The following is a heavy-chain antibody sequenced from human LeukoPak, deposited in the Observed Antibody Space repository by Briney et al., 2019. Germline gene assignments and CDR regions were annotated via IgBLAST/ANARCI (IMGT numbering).Heavy chain of an antibody. V-gene: IGHV4-39*07. CDR2: IYYSGST. J-gene: IGHJ4*02. CDR1: GGSISSSSYY. D-gene: IGHD3-22*01. CDR3: AREGDYDSSGFDY. Sequence: KPSETLSLTCTVSGGSISSSSYYWGWIRQPPGQGLEWIGSIYYSGSTYYNPSLKSRVTISVDTSKNQFSLKLSSVTAADTAVYYCAREGDYDSSGFDYWGQGTLVTVSS.